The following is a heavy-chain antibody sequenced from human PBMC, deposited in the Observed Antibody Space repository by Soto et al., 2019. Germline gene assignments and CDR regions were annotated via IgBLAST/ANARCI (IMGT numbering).Heavy chain of an antibody. J-gene: IGHJ3*02. D-gene: IGHD6-19*01. Sequence: EVPWLESGGGLVQPGGSLRLSCAASGVTFRSYAMSWVRQAPGKGLEGVSTITESAGSTYSAASVKGRFTISRDNSKNTVNLQMDSLRAEDTAIYYCARDTSGWDDPSDIWGQGTMVTVST. CDR3: ARDTSGWDDPSDI. CDR1: GVTFRSYA. CDR2: ITESAGST. V-gene: IGHV3-23*01.